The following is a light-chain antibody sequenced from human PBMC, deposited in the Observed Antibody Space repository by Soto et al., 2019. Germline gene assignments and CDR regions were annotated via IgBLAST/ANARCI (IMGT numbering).Light chain of an antibody. Sequence: EIVMTQSTVTLSVSPGERATLSCRASRSVSSNLAWYQHKPGQAPSLLIYGTSTRATGIPARFSGTRSGTEFTLTISSLQSEDFAVYYCQPYNDWPLTFGEGTKVDIK. CDR1: RSVSSN. V-gene: IGKV3-15*01. CDR2: GTS. CDR3: QPYNDWPLT. J-gene: IGKJ1*01.